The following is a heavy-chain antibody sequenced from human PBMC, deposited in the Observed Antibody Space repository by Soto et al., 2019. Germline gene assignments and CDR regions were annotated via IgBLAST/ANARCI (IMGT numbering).Heavy chain of an antibody. V-gene: IGHV1-69*01. CDR1: GGTFSSYA. CDR3: ARDGSYGSFGLMGYFDY. J-gene: IGHJ4*02. Sequence: QVQLVQSGAEVKKPGSSVKVSCKASGGTFSSYAISWVRQAPGQGLEWMGGIIPIFGTANYAQKFQGRVTITADESTSTAYMELSSLRSEDTAVYHCARDGSYGSFGLMGYFDYWGQGTLVTVSS. D-gene: IGHD5-18*01. CDR2: IIPIFGTA.